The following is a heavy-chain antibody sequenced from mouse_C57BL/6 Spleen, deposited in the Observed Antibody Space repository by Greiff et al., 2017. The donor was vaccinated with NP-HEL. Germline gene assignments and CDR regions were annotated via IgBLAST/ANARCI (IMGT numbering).Heavy chain of an antibody. CDR2: IRNKANNHAT. D-gene: IGHD1-1*01. CDR1: GFTFSDAW. CDR3: TRASITTVDFDY. J-gene: IGHJ2*01. Sequence: EVMLVESGGGLVQPGGSMKLSCAASGFTFSDAWMDWVRQSPEKGLEWVAEIRNKANNHATYYAESVKGRFTISRDDSKSSVYLQMNSLRAEDTGIYYCTRASITTVDFDYWGQGTTLTVSS. V-gene: IGHV6-6*01.